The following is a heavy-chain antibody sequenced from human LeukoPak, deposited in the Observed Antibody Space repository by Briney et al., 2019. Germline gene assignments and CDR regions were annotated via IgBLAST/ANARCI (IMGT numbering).Heavy chain of an antibody. CDR2: IYHSGST. J-gene: IGHJ4*02. D-gene: IGHD6-13*01. CDR1: GGSISSGGYS. V-gene: IGHV4-30-2*01. Sequence: PSETLSLTCAVSGGSISSGGYSWSWIRQPPGKGLEWIGYIYHSGSTNYNPSLKSRVTISVDTSKNQFSLKLSSVTAADTAVYYCARDDGYSSSWVPPYWGQGTLVTVSS. CDR3: ARDDGYSSSWVPPY.